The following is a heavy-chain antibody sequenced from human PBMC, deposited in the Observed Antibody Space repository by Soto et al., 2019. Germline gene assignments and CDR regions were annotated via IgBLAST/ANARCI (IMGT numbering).Heavy chain of an antibody. CDR2: ISSSSSYI. CDR1: GFTFSSYS. J-gene: IGHJ6*03. Sequence: PGGSLRLSCAASGFTFSSYSMNWVRQAPGKGLEWVSSISSSSSYIYYADSVKGRFTISRDNAKNSLYLQMNSLRAEDTAVYYCARWRDYYYYMDGWGKGTTVTVSS. V-gene: IGHV3-21*01. D-gene: IGHD3-3*01. CDR3: ARWRDYYYYMDG.